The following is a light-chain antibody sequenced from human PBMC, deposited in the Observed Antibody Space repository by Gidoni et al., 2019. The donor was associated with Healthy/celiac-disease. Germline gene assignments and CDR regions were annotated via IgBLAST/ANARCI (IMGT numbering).Light chain of an antibody. J-gene: IGKJ4*01. CDR2: DAS. CDR3: QQYDNLLT. V-gene: IGKV1-33*01. Sequence: DIQITQSPSSLSASVGDRVTITCQASQDISNYLNLYPQKPGNAPKLLNYDASKLETGVPSRVSGSGSGTDFTFTISSLQPEDIATDYCQQYDNLLTFGGGTKVEIK. CDR1: QDISNY.